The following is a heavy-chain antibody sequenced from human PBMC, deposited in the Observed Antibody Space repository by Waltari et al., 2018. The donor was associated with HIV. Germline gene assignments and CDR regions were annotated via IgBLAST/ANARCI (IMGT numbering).Heavy chain of an antibody. D-gene: IGHD2-21*01. CDR1: GFVFSNYA. CDR3: AKVAFDGDNRHEPVKNAFDI. J-gene: IGHJ3*02. Sequence: EVQLLESGGGLVQPGGSLRLSCAASGFVFSNYAMSWVRQAPGKGLEWVSGLSGSSSNAYYAESVKGRFTISRDNSKNTLFLQMNSLRADDTAVYYCAKVAFDGDNRHEPVKNAFDIWGQGTKVTVSS. CDR2: LSGSSSNA. V-gene: IGHV3-23*01.